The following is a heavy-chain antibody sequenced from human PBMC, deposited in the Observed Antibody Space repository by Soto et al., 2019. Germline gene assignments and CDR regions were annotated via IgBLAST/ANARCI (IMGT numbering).Heavy chain of an antibody. D-gene: IGHD3-9*01. CDR2: IFSNDEK. J-gene: IGHJ4*02. CDR3: ARINDFLTGFDY. CDR1: GFSLSNARMG. Sequence: QVTLKESGPVLVKPTETLTLTYTVSGFSLSNARMGVTWIRQPPGKALEWLAHIFSNDEKSYSTSLKSRLTISKDTSNSQVVLTMTNMDPVDTGTYYCARINDFLTGFDYWGQGTLVTVSS. V-gene: IGHV2-26*01.